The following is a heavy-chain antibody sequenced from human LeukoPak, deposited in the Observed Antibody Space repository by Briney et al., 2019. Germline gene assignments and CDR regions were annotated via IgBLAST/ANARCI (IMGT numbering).Heavy chain of an antibody. CDR1: GFTFSSYA. Sequence: GGSLRLSCAASGFTFSSYAMSWVRQAPGKGLEWVSAISGSGGSTYYADSVKGRFTISRDNSKNTLYLQMNSLRAEDTAVYYCAKDLTRVRRDGYNGWGYWGQGTLVTVSS. D-gene: IGHD5-12*01. V-gene: IGHV3-23*01. CDR3: AKDLTRVRRDGYNGWGY. CDR2: ISGSGGST. J-gene: IGHJ4*02.